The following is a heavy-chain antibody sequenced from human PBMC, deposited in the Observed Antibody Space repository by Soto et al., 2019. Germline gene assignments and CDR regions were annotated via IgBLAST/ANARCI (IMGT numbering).Heavy chain of an antibody. D-gene: IGHD3-16*02. CDR2: IYHSGST. J-gene: IGHJ4*02. CDR1: SGSISSSNW. CDR3: ARVIWGSYRLYYFDY. Sequence: SETLSLTCAVSSGSISSSNWWSWVRQPPGKGLEWIGEIYHSGSTNYNPSLKSRVTISVDKSKNQFSLKLSSVTAADTAVYYCARVIWGSYRLYYFDYWGQGTLVTVSS. V-gene: IGHV4-4*02.